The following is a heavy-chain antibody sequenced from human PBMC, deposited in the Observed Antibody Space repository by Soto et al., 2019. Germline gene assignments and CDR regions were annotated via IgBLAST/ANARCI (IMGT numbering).Heavy chain of an antibody. V-gene: IGHV4-61*01. J-gene: IGHJ5*02. CDR1: GGSVSSGSYY. CDR3: ARESEITMVRGVIRWFDP. CDR2: IYYSGST. Sequence: QVQLQESGPGLVKPSETLSLTCTVSGGSVSSGSYYWSWIRQPPGKGLEWIGYIYYSGSTNYNPSLKSRVTISVDTSKNQFSLKLRSVTAADTAVYYCARESEITMVRGVIRWFDPWGQGTLVTVSS. D-gene: IGHD3-10*01.